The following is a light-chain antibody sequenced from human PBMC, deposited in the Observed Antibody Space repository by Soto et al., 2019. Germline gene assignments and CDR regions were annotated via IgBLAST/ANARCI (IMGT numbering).Light chain of an antibody. CDR3: SSYAASNNCDFV. CDR1: SSDVGGYNY. J-gene: IGLJ3*02. V-gene: IGLV2-8*01. Sequence: QSVLTQPPSASGSPGQSVTLSCTGTSSDVGGYNYVSWYQQYPGRAPKLMIYEVTKRPSGVPDRFSRSKSGNTASLTVSGLQAEDEADEYGSSYAASNNCDFVFGGGTKVTVL. CDR2: EVT.